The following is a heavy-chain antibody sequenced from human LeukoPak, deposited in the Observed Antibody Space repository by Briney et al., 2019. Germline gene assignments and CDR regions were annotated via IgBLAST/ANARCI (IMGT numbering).Heavy chain of an antibody. Sequence: PSETLSLTCTVSGYSISGGYYWGWIRQPPGKGLEWIGEINHSGSTNYNPSLKSRVTISVDTSKNQFSLKLSSVTAADTAVYYCARGLGGYYDFWSGYYTGRVYYYYMDVWGKGTTVTVSS. V-gene: IGHV4-38-2*02. J-gene: IGHJ6*03. CDR1: GYSISGGYY. CDR3: ARGLGGYYDFWSGYYTGRVYYYYMDV. CDR2: INHSGST. D-gene: IGHD3-3*01.